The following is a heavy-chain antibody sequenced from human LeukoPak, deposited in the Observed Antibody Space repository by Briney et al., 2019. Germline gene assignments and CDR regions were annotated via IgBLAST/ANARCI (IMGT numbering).Heavy chain of an antibody. Sequence: ASVKVSCKASGYTFTSYGISWVRQAPGQGLEWMGWISAYNGNTNYAQKLQGRVTMTTDTSTSTAYMELRSLRSDDTAVYYCARSLRITMVRGVIGYWGQGTLVTVSS. V-gene: IGHV1-18*01. CDR1: GYTFTSYG. CDR2: ISAYNGNT. CDR3: ARSLRITMVRGVIGY. D-gene: IGHD3-10*01. J-gene: IGHJ4*02.